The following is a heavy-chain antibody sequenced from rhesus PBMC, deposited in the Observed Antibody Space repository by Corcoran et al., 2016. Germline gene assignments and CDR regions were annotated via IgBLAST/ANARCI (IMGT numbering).Heavy chain of an antibody. CDR1: GASVSDAYY. V-gene: IGHV4-106*01. CDR2: VYGRVGGT. Sequence: QVQLQESGPGLVKPSETLSLTCAVSGASVSDAYYWSWIRQSPGKGLEWIGNVYGRVGGTNDNPTHKNRVTISIDTSKNHFSLRPSSVTAADTAVYYCAGTSNFFDYWGQGVLVTVSS. J-gene: IGHJ4*01. D-gene: IGHD3-9*01. CDR3: AGTSNFFDY.